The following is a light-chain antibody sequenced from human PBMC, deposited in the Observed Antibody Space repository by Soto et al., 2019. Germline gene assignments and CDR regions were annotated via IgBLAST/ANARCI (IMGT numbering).Light chain of an antibody. Sequence: VMTLSPARLSVSPVERVTLPCKASQSFXINLAWYQPKHGQAPGLLLXGGSSRGNGILARFSGSGSGKGFTLTISSLQSEEFSVYYCQQYNKCPPSTFGQGTRLDIK. V-gene: IGKV3-15*01. CDR2: GGS. CDR3: QQYNKCPPST. CDR1: QSFXIN. J-gene: IGKJ5*01.